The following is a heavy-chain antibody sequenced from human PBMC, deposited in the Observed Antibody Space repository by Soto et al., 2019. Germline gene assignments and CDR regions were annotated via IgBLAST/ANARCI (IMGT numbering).Heavy chain of an antibody. D-gene: IGHD3-22*01. CDR1: GYSFIGYF. J-gene: IGHJ4*02. CDR3: ARASMIGEKYDF. Sequence: ASVKVSCKASGYSFIGYFIHWVRQAPGQGLEWMGWMTPNSGGTDYAQKFQGRVTMTRDTSSSTAYIELNRRRSDATAVYYGARASMIGEKYDFWGQGTQVTFSS. V-gene: IGHV1-2*02. CDR2: MTPNSGGT.